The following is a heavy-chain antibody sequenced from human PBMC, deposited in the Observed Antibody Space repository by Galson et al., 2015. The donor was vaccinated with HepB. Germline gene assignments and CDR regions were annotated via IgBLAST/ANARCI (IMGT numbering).Heavy chain of an antibody. D-gene: IGHD5-18*01. J-gene: IGHJ4*02. CDR1: GFTFSSYA. CDR2: ISGSGGST. V-gene: IGHV3-23*01. CDR3: AKRYSYGYDLFDY. Sequence: SLRLSCAASGFTFSSYAMSWVRQAPGKGLEWVSAISGSGGSTYYADSVKGRFTISRDNSKNTLYLQMNSLRAEDTAVYYCAKRYSYGYDLFDYWGQGTLVTVSS.